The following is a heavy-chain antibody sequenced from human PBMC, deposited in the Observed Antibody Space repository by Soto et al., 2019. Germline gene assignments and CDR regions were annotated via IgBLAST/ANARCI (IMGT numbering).Heavy chain of an antibody. V-gene: IGHV4-30-4*01. CDR3: XXXXXXXXXXAFDV. Sequence: QVQLQESGPGLVKPSQTLSLTCNVSGGSFSSGAFYXSWIRQPPGKGLEWIGYIYNSGSTDYNPSLKSRLTISVDTSKNQFSLKLGSVTAAXXXXXXXXXXXXXXXXXAFDVWGQGTMVTVSS. CDR2: IYNSGST. CDR1: GGSFSSGAFY. J-gene: IGHJ3*01.